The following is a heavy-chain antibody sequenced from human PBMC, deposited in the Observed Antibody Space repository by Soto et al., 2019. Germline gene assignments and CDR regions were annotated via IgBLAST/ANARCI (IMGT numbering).Heavy chain of an antibody. D-gene: IGHD5-12*01. J-gene: IGHJ4*02. CDR1: GGSLSGYY. V-gene: IGHV4-34*01. Sequence: QVQLQQWGAGLLKPSETLSLNCAVNGGSLSGYYWSWIRQPPGKGLEWIGEIKDGGRTNYSPSLKRXDTISXXTSNNQFSLRLYSVTAADTGVYYCARGQEGVVATHWDQGTLVTVSS. CDR2: IKDGGRT. CDR3: ARGQEGVVATH.